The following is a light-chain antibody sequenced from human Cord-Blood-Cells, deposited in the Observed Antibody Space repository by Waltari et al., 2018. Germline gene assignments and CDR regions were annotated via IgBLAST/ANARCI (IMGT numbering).Light chain of an antibody. CDR2: EGS. CDR1: SSDVGSYNL. Sequence: QSALTQPASVSGSPGQSITISCTGTSSDVGSYNLVSWYQQHPGKAPKPMIYEGSTRPSGVSNRFSGSKSGNTASLTISGLQAEDEADYYCCSYAGSSTWVFGGGTKLTVL. CDR3: CSYAGSSTWV. J-gene: IGLJ3*02. V-gene: IGLV2-23*01.